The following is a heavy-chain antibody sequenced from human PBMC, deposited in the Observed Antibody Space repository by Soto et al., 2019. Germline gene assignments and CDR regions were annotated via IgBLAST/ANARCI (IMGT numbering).Heavy chain of an antibody. CDR3: VRALSSSEARPFFGY. CDR1: GGTFSSYA. J-gene: IGHJ4*02. D-gene: IGHD6-6*01. CDR2: IIPIFGTA. V-gene: IGHV1-69*13. Sequence: SVKVSCKASGGTFSSYAISWVRQAPGQGLEWMGGIIPIFGTANYAQKFQGRVTITADGSTSTAYMELSSLRSEDTAVYYCVRALSSSEARPFFGYWGQGTLVTVSS.